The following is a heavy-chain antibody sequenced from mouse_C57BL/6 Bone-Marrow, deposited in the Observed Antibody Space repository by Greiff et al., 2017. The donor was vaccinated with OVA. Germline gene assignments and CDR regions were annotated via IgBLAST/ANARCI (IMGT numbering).Heavy chain of an antibody. CDR3: TTGWDGGWFAY. J-gene: IGHJ3*01. CDR2: INPYNGGT. V-gene: IGHV1-19*01. CDR1: GYTFTDYY. D-gene: IGHD4-1*01. Sequence: VQLQQSGPVLVKPGASVKMSCKASGYTFTDYYMNWVKQSHGKSLEWIGVINPYNGGTSYNQKFKGKATLTVDKSSSTAYMELNSLTSEDTAVYYCTTGWDGGWFAYWGQGTLVTVSA.